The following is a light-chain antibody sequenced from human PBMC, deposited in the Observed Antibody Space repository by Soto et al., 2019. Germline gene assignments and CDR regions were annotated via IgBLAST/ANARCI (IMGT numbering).Light chain of an antibody. CDR2: TAS. J-gene: IGKJ4*01. Sequence: DIQMTQSPSSLSASVGDRVTITCRASQNIKKYLNWYQQKPGKAPNLLIYTASSLQVGLPARFSGSGSGTDFTLTISSLQPEDSATYYCKQSFGTPLTFGGGTKVETK. V-gene: IGKV1-39*01. CDR1: QNIKKY. CDR3: KQSFGTPLT.